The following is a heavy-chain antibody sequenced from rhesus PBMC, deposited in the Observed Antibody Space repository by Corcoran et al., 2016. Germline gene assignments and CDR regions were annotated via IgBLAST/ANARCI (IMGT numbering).Heavy chain of an antibody. V-gene: IGHV4-65*01. D-gene: IGHD2-27*01. CDR1: GGSVSSSIW. CDR3: ARDGGYLLFDY. Sequence: QVQLQESGPGLVKPSETLSLTCAVFGGSVSSSIWWSLIRQPPGKGLELIGYISGKIGSTFYNPSLKIRVTISTDKSKNQFSLKLSSVTAADTAVYYCARDGGYLLFDYWGQGVLVTVSS. CDR2: ISGKIGST. J-gene: IGHJ4*01.